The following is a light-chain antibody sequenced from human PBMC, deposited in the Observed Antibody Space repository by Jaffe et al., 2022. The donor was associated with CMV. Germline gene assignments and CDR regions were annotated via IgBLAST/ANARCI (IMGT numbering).Light chain of an antibody. CDR2: GAS. V-gene: IGKV1D-12*01. CDR1: QDVRNW. CDR3: QQANSLSPT. Sequence: DIQMTQSPSSVSASVGDRVTITCRASQDVRNWLAWYRQKPGKAPELLIYGASRLQTGAPSRFSGSGSGTDFTLTINSLQPEDFATYYCQQANSLSPTFGQGTRLEIK. J-gene: IGKJ5*01.